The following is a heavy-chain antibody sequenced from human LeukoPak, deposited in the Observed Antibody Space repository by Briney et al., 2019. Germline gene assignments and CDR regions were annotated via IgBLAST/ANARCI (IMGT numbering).Heavy chain of an antibody. J-gene: IGHJ4*02. CDR1: GYTFTGYY. CDR2: INPNSGGT. CDR3: ARPYDFWSEITDY. V-gene: IGHV1-2*02. Sequence: GASVKVSCKASGYTFTGYYMHWVRQAPGQGLEWMGWINPNSGGTNYAQKFQGRVTMTRDTSISTAYMELSRLRADDTAVYYCARPYDFWSEITDYWGQGTLVTVSS. D-gene: IGHD3-3*01.